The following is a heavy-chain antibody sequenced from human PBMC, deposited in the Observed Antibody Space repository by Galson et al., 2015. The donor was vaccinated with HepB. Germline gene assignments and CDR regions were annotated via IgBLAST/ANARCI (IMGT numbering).Heavy chain of an antibody. CDR3: ARRPPGSSIYYYYGMDA. V-gene: IGHV3-7*03. CDR1: GFTFSSYW. Sequence: SLRLSCAASGFTFSSYWMSWVRQAPGKGLEWVANIKQDGSEKYYVDSVKGRFTISRDNAKNSLYLQMNSLRAEDTAVYYCARRPPGSSIYYYYGMDAWGQGTTVTVSS. CDR2: IKQDGSEK. D-gene: IGHD6-13*01. J-gene: IGHJ6*02.